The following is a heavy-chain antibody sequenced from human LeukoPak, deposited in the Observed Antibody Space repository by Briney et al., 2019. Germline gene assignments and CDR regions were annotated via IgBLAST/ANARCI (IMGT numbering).Heavy chain of an antibody. CDR2: ISAYNGNT. D-gene: IGHD2-2*01. Sequence: GASVTVSCTASVYTFTSYGISWVRQAPGQGLEWMGWISAYNGNTNYAQKLQGRVTMTTDTSTSTAYMELRSLRSDDTAVYYCARDPAIVVVPAAMVWFDPWGQGTLVTVSS. CDR1: VYTFTSYG. CDR3: ARDPAIVVVPAAMVWFDP. V-gene: IGHV1-18*01. J-gene: IGHJ5*02.